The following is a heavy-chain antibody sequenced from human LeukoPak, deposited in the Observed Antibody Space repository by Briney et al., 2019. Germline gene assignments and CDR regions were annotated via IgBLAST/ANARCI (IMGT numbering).Heavy chain of an antibody. D-gene: IGHD4-23*01. V-gene: IGHV3-21*01. Sequence: SGGSLRLSCAASGFTFSSYSMNWVRQAPGKGLEWVSSISSSSSYIYYADSVKGRFTISRDNAKNSLYLQMNSLRAEDTAVYYCARDLIPYGGKSHYYGMDVWGQGTTVTVSS. CDR2: ISSSSSYI. J-gene: IGHJ6*02. CDR3: ARDLIPYGGKSHYYGMDV. CDR1: GFTFSSYS.